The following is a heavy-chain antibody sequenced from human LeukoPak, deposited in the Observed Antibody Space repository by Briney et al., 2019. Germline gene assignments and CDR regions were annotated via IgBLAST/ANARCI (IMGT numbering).Heavy chain of an antibody. Sequence: SETLSLTCTVSGGSISSYYWSWIRQPPGKGLEWIGYIYYSGGTNYNPSLKSRVTISVDTSKNQFSLKLSSVTAADTAVYYCAKGGIFDFWSAPSPMDVWGQGTTVTVSS. CDR2: IYYSGGT. D-gene: IGHD3-3*01. V-gene: IGHV4-59*01. J-gene: IGHJ6*02. CDR3: AKGGIFDFWSAPSPMDV. CDR1: GGSISSYY.